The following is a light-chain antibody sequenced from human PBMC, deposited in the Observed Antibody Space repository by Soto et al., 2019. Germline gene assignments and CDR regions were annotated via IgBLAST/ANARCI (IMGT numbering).Light chain of an antibody. CDR3: QRYNNWPPWT. Sequence: EIVMTQSPATLSVSPGERATLSCTASQSVSNNLAWYQQKPGQAPRLLIYGASTRATGIPARFSGSGSGTEFTLTISSLQSEDFAVYYCQRYNNWPPWTFGQGTKVEVK. V-gene: IGKV3-15*01. J-gene: IGKJ1*01. CDR2: GAS. CDR1: QSVSNN.